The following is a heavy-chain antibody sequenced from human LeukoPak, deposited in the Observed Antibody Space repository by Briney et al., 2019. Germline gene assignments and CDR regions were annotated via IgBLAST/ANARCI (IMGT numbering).Heavy chain of an antibody. D-gene: IGHD3-22*01. Sequence: ETLSLTCTVSDASISGYYWSWIRQPPGKGLEWVSSISSSSSYIYDADSVKGRFTISRDNAKNSLYLQMNSLRAEDTAVYYCARLESGHYYDSSGYYFDAFDIWGQGTMVTVSS. CDR1: DASISGYY. J-gene: IGHJ3*02. CDR2: ISSSSSYI. CDR3: ARLESGHYYDSSGYYFDAFDI. V-gene: IGHV3-21*01.